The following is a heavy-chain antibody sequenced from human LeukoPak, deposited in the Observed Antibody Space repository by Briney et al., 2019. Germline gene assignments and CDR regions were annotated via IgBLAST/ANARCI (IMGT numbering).Heavy chain of an antibody. CDR3: ARADTAMAPHCFVDY. J-gene: IGHJ4*02. D-gene: IGHD5-18*01. CDR1: GYTLTELS. V-gene: IGHV1-46*01. Sequence: ASVKVSCKVSGYTLTELSMHWVRQAPGQGLEWMGIINPSGGSTSYAQKFQGRVTMTRDTSTSTVYMELSSLRSEDTAVYYCARADTAMAPHCFVDYWGQGTLVTVSS. CDR2: INPSGGST.